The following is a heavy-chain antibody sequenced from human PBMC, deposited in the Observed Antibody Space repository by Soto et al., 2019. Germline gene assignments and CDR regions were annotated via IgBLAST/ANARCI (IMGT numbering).Heavy chain of an antibody. CDR2: IIPIFGTA. CDR3: ARERFTMSPGEGYFDY. V-gene: IGHV1-69*01. Sequence: QVQLVQSGAEVKKPGSSVKVSCKASGGTFSSYAISWVRQAPGQGLEWMGGIIPIFGTANYAQKFQGRVTTTADESTITDYMELSRLRSDDTAVYYCARERFTMSPGEGYFDYWGQGTLVTVSS. D-gene: IGHD3-10*02. CDR1: GGTFSSYA. J-gene: IGHJ4*02.